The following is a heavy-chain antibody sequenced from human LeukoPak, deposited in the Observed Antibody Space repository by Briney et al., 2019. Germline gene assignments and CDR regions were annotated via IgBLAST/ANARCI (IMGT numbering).Heavy chain of an antibody. D-gene: IGHD3-3*01. Sequence: PGGSLRLSCAASGFTFSSYSMNWVRQAPGKGLEWVSSISSSSSYIYYADSVKGRFTISRDNAKNSLYLQMNSLRAEDTAVYYCARAPHSVWGGLHYWGQGTLVTVSS. CDR3: ARAPHSVWGGLHY. V-gene: IGHV3-21*01. CDR1: GFTFSSYS. J-gene: IGHJ4*02. CDR2: ISSSSSYI.